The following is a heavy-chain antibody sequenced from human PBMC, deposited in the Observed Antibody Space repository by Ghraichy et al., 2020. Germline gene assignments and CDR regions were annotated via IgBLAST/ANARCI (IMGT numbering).Heavy chain of an antibody. CDR1: GDSVSSKSAA. J-gene: IGHJ5*02. CDR3: ARDPEDGSSLDT. Sequence: SQTLSLTCAISGDSVSSKSAAWNWIRQSPSRGLEWLGRTYYRSRWYNDYAESVKTRITINPDTSKNQFSLHLNSVTPEDTAIYYCARDPEDGSSLDTWGQGTLVTVSS. D-gene: IGHD6-13*01. CDR2: TYYRSRWYN. V-gene: IGHV6-1*01.